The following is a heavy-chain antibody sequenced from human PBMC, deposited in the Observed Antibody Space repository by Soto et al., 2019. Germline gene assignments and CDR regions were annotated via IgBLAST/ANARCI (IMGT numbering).Heavy chain of an antibody. CDR3: ARAGHSSSSEGANWFDP. CDR1: GGSISSGGYY. J-gene: IGHJ5*02. Sequence: SETLSLTCTVSGGSISSGGYYWSWILQHPGKGLEWIGYIYYSGITYFNPSLKSRLTISLDTSKNQFSLQLSSVTATDTAVYYCARAGHSSSSEGANWFDPWGQGTLVTVSS. CDR2: IYYSGIT. D-gene: IGHD6-6*01. V-gene: IGHV4-31*03.